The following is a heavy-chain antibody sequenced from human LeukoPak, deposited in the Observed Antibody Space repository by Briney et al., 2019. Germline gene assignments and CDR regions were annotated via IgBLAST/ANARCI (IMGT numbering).Heavy chain of an antibody. J-gene: IGHJ4*02. CDR3: ARQTAMGRSGDY. D-gene: IGHD5-18*01. Sequence: GESLKISCKASGYSFTSYWIGWVRQMPGKGLEWMGIIDPSVSEARYTPSFQGQVTISVDKSLTTAYLQWNSLKASDTAVYYCARQTAMGRSGDYWGQGTLVTVSS. V-gene: IGHV5-51*01. CDR2: IDPSVSEA. CDR1: GYSFTSYW.